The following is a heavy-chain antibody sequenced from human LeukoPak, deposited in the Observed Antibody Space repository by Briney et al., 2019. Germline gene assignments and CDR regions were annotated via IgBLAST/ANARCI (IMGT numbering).Heavy chain of an antibody. CDR2: IWSASADI. D-gene: IGHD3-3*02. V-gene: IGHV3-21*01. CDR3: ARDFFHSDISRPFDY. J-gene: IGHJ4*02. CDR1: GFIFSRYT. Sequence: PGGSLRLSCAASGFIFSRYTINWVRQAPGKGLKWVSSIWSASADIHYADSVKGRFTISRDNAKNSLYLQMNSLRAEDSAVYYCARDFFHSDISRPFDYWGQGTLSPSPQ.